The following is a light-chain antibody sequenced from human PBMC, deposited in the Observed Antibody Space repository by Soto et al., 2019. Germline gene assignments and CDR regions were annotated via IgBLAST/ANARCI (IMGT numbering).Light chain of an antibody. CDR2: AAS. CDR1: QSISTY. V-gene: IGKV1-39*01. CDR3: QQSYSTPFT. Sequence: DIQMTQSPSSLSASVGDRVTITCRASQSISTYLNWYQQKPGQAPKLLIYAASRLERGVPSRFSGSGSVTDFALTVSSLQPEDFANYYCQQSYSTPFTFGPGTKVDTK. J-gene: IGKJ3*01.